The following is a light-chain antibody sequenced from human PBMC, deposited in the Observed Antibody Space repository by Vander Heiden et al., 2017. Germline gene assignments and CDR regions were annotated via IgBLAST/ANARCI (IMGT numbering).Light chain of an antibody. CDR2: EDS. CDR1: NIGSKS. Sequence: SYVLPQPPSVSVAPGQPARITCGGNNIGSKSVHWYQQKPGQAPVRVVYEDSDRPSGIPERFSGSNSGNTATRTISRVEAGDEADYYCQVWDSSSDHVVFGGGTKLTVL. V-gene: IGLV3-21*02. CDR3: QVWDSSSDHVV. J-gene: IGLJ2*01.